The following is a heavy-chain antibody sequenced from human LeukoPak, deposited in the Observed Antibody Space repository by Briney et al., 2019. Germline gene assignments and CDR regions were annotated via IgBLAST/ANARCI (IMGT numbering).Heavy chain of an antibody. J-gene: IGHJ3*02. D-gene: IGHD6-6*01. CDR3: ATIEYSSSSRAFDI. CDR2: VDPEDGET. Sequence: ATVKISCKLSGYTFTDYYMHWVQQAPGKGLEWMGLVDPEDGETIYAEKFQGRVTITADTSTDTAYMELSSLRSEDTAVYYCATIEYSSSSRAFDIWGQGTMVTVSS. CDR1: GYTFTDYY. V-gene: IGHV1-69-2*01.